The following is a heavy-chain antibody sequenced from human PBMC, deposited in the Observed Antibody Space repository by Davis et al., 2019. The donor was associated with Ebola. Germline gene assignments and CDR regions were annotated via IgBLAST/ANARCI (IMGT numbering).Heavy chain of an antibody. D-gene: IGHD6-19*01. Sequence: ASVTVSCTASGYTFTGYYMHWVRQAPGQGLEWMGRINPNSGGTNYAQKFQGRVTMTRDTSISTAYMELSRLRSDDTAVYYCARVVYSEQWLANWFDPWGQGTLVTVSS. V-gene: IGHV1-2*06. CDR3: ARVVYSEQWLANWFDP. CDR2: INPNSGGT. J-gene: IGHJ5*02. CDR1: GYTFTGYY.